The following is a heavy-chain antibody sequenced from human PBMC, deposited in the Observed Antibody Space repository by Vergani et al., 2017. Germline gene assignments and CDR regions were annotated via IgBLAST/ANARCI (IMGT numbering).Heavy chain of an antibody. J-gene: IGHJ6*03. Sequence: QVQLVQSGAEVKKPGSSVKVSCKASGGTFSSYAISWVRQAPGQGLEWMGGIIPIFGTANYAQKFQGRVTITADESTSTAYMELSSLRSEDTAVYYCASLDIVVVPAAIGYYYMDVWGKGTTVIVS. CDR1: GGTFSSYA. CDR3: ASLDIVVVPAAIGYYYMDV. CDR2: IIPIFGTA. V-gene: IGHV1-69*01. D-gene: IGHD2-2*02.